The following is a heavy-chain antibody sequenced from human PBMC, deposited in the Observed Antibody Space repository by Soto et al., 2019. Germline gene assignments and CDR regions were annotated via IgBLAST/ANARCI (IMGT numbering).Heavy chain of an antibody. CDR3: EAGNLYSSGWAGSFDY. J-gene: IGHJ4*01. V-gene: IGHV1-69*01. CDR1: GGTFSSYA. CDR2: FIPIFGTA. D-gene: IGHD6-19*01. Sequence: QVQLVQSGAEVKKPGSSVKVSCKASGGTFSSYAISWVRHAPGQGLEWMGGFIPIFGTANYAQKFQGRVTITADESTSTAYMELSSLRSEDTAVYYCEAGNLYSSGWAGSFDYWGHGTLVTVSS.